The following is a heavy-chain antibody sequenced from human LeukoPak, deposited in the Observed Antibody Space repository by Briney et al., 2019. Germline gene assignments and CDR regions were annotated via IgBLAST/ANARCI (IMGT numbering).Heavy chain of an antibody. Sequence: SETLPLTCTVSGGSISSYYWNWIRQPPGKGLEWIAYMFYNVSTNYSPSLKSRVTISVDTSKNQFSLKLISVTAADTAVYFCARQGSGRAFDIWGQGTMVTVSS. V-gene: IGHV4-59*08. CDR3: ARQGSGRAFDI. CDR1: GGSISSYY. CDR2: MFYNVST. J-gene: IGHJ3*02.